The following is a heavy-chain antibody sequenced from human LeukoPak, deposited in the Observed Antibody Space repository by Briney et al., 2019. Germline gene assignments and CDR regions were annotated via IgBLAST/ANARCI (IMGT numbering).Heavy chain of an antibody. CDR1: GYTFTGYY. V-gene: IGHV1-2*04. CDR3: ARVSQPAAAGKDDAFDI. D-gene: IGHD6-13*01. J-gene: IGHJ3*02. CDR2: INANSGGT. Sequence: ASVKVSCKASGYTFTGYYMHWVRQAPGQWLEWMGWINANSGGTNYAQKFQGWVTMTRDTSISTAYMELSRLRSDDTAVYYCARVSQPAAAGKDDAFDIWGQGTMVTVSS.